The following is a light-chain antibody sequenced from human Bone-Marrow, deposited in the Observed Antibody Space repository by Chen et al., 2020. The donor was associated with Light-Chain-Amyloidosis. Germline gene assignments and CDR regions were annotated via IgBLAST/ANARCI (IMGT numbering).Light chain of an antibody. CDR3: LQALQAPLT. J-gene: IGKJ4*01. CDR1: QSLLHSNGYNY. V-gene: IGKV2-28*01. CDR2: LGS. Sequence: DIVVTQSPVYLPVSPGEPASISCSSSQSLLHSNGYNYLEWYLQKPGQSPQLLIFLGSNRASGVPDRFNGSGSGTDFTLKTTTVEAEDDGVYYCLQALQAPLTFGGGTKVDIK.